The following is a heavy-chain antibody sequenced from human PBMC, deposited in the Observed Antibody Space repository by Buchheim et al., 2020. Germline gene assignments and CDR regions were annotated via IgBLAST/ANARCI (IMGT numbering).Heavy chain of an antibody. Sequence: EVQLLESGGGLVQPGGSLRLSCAASGFTFSSYAMSWVRQAPGKGLEWVSAISGSGGSTYYADSVKGRFTISSDNSKNTLYLQMNSLRAEDTAVYYCAKDRLECSSCRYYYMDVWGKGTT. CDR3: AKDRLECSSCRYYYMDV. CDR2: ISGSGGST. J-gene: IGHJ6*03. CDR1: GFTFSSYA. D-gene: IGHD6-13*01. V-gene: IGHV3-23*01.